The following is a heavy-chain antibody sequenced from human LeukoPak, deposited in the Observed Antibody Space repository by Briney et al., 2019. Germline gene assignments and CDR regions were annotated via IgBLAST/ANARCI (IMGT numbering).Heavy chain of an antibody. J-gene: IGHJ5*02. CDR1: GYSFTSYW. V-gene: IGHV5-51*01. D-gene: IGHD2-2*01. CDR3: ARANDQLRGRRWFDP. CDR2: IYPGDSDT. Sequence: GESLKISCKGSGYSFTSYWIGWVRQMPGKGLEWMGIIYPGDSDTRYSPSFQGQVTISADKSISTAYLQWSSLKASDTAMYYCARANDQLRGRRWFDPWGQGTLVTVSS.